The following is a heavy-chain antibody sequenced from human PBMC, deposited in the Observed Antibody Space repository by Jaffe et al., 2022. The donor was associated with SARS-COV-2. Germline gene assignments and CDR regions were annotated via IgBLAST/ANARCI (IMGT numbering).Heavy chain of an antibody. Sequence: QVQLVQSGAEVKKPGASVKVSCKASGYSLSSYGLSWVRQAPGQGLEWMGWISGYIGHTHYAQKLQGRLSMTTDTSTSTVYMELRSLRSDDTAVYYCARHGIAVAGRGGDYWGQGTLVTVSS. CDR2: ISGYIGHT. D-gene: IGHD6-19*01. CDR1: GYSLSSYG. J-gene: IGHJ4*02. CDR3: ARHGIAVAGRGGDY. V-gene: IGHV1-18*01.